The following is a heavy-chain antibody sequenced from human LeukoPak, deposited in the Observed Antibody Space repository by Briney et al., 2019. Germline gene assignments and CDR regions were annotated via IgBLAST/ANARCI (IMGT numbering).Heavy chain of an antibody. Sequence: GGSLRLSCAASGFTFSSYGMHWVRQAPGKGLEWVAFIRYDGSNKYYADSVKGRFTISRDNAKNSLYLQMNSLRAEDTALYFCARQTGYLDAFDIWGQGTMVTVSS. CDR1: GFTFSSYG. CDR2: IRYDGSNK. J-gene: IGHJ3*02. V-gene: IGHV3-30*02. D-gene: IGHD1-14*01. CDR3: ARQTGYLDAFDI.